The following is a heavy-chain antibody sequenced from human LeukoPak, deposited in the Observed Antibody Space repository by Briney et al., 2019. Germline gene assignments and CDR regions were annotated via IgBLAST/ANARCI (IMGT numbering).Heavy chain of an antibody. J-gene: IGHJ4*02. CDR2: ISETGRTT. Sequence: GGSLRISCAASGFSFDDYAMTWVRQAPGKGLEWVSSISETGRTTSYTDSVKGRFTISRDKSKSTLHLQMNRLRAEETALYYCAKDHDNTDSYYYFDSWGQGTLVTVSS. D-gene: IGHD2-21*02. V-gene: IGHV3-23*01. CDR3: AKDHDNTDSYYYFDS. CDR1: GFSFDDYA.